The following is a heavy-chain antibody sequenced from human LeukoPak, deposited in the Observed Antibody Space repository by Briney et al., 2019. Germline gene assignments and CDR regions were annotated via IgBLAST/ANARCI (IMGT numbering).Heavy chain of an antibody. CDR2: IKGDGSYE. J-gene: IGHJ4*02. D-gene: IGHD5-18*01. CDR1: GFSFSRYG. Sequence: GGSLRLSCAVSGFSFSRYGMHWVRQAPGRGLEWMTFIKGDGSYEYYADSVEGRFTISRDNSKNTLYLQMNSLRAEDTAVYYCAKDRSSAMFSYFDHWGQGTLVTVSS. V-gene: IGHV3-30*02. CDR3: AKDRSSAMFSYFDH.